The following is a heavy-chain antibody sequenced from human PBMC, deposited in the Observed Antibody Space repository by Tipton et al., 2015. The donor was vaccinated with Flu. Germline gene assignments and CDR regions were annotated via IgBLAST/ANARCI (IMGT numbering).Heavy chain of an antibody. J-gene: IGHJ4*02. V-gene: IGHV4-61*05. CDR3: ATEYRGGGNRYYFDY. CDR2: IYYSGST. Sequence: TLSLTCTVSGGSISRSHYSWGWIRQPPGKGLEWIGYIYYSGSTNYNPSLKSRVTISVDTSKNQFSLKLSSVTAADTAVYYCATEYRGGGNRYYFDYWGQGTLVTVSS. D-gene: IGHD4-23*01. CDR1: GGSISRSHYS.